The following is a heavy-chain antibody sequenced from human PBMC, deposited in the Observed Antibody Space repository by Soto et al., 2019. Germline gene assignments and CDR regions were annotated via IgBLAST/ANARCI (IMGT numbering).Heavy chain of an antibody. D-gene: IGHD3-10*01. CDR3: ARHNYGSGSTYFDY. V-gene: IGHV4-59*08. Sequence: WETLSLTCTVSGGSISSYYWSWIRQPPGKGLEWIGYIYYSGSTNYNPSLKSRVTISVDTSKNQFSLKLNSMTAADTAVYYCARHNYGSGSTYFDYWGQGTLVTVSS. CDR2: IYYSGST. CDR1: GGSISSYY. J-gene: IGHJ4*02.